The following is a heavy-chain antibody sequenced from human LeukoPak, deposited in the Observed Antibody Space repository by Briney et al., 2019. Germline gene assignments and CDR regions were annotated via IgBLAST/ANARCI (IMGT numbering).Heavy chain of an antibody. CDR1: GFTFSTYS. J-gene: IGHJ4*02. CDR3: ASGFSSSPYFDY. CDR2: ISDDGGRK. Sequence: PGGSLRLSCTVSGFTFSTYSMHWLRQAPGKGLEWVTVISDDGGRKYYTDSVEGRFTISRDNAKNSLFLQMNSLRDEDTAVYYCASGFSSSPYFDYWGQGTLVTVSS. D-gene: IGHD6-6*01. V-gene: IGHV3-30*04.